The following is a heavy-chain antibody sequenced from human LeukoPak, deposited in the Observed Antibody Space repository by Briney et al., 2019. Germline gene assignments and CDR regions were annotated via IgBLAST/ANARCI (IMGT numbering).Heavy chain of an antibody. CDR1: GGSISSGGYY. D-gene: IGHD1-26*01. CDR3: ASPGTRYLDI. CDR2: IYYSGST. V-gene: IGHV4-31*03. Sequence: SETLSLTCTVSGGSISSGGYYWSWIRQHPGKGLEWIGYIYYSGSTYYNPSLKSRVTISVDTSKNQFSLKLSSVTAEDTAVYYCASPGTRYLDIWGQGTMVTVSS. J-gene: IGHJ3*02.